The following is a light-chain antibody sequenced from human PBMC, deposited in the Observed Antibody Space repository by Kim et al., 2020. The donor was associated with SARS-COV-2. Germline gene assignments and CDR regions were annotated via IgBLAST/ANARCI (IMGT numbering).Light chain of an antibody. V-gene: IGLV3-25*03. CDR1: TLPEKQ. J-gene: IGLJ1*01. CDR2: KEN. Sequence: VSPGQTARITCSGDTLPEKQTYWYQQKAGQAPRLVIYKENERPSGIPGRFSGSSSGTTVTLTISGVQAEDDADYYCQSADGSGTYVFGTGTKVTVL. CDR3: QSADGSGTYV.